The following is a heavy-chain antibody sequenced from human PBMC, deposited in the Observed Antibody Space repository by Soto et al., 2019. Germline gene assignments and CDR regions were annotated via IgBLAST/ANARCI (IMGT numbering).Heavy chain of an antibody. V-gene: IGHV3-30*18. CDR3: AKAPGTAYYYYGMDV. J-gene: IGHJ6*02. CDR2: ISYDGSNK. CDR1: GFTFSSYG. Sequence: QVQLVESGGGVVQPGRSLRLSCAASGFTFSSYGMHWVRQAPGKGLEWVAVISYDGSNKYYADSVKCRFTISRDNSKNTLYLQMNSLRAEDTAVYYCAKAPGTAYYYYGMDVWGQGTTVTVSS. D-gene: IGHD1-1*01.